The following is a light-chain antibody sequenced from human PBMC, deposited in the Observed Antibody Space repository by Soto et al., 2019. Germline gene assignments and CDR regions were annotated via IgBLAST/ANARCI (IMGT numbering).Light chain of an antibody. CDR1: QSISSW. CDR3: QHYNSYPWT. V-gene: IGKV1-5*03. CDR2: KAS. J-gene: IGKJ1*01. Sequence: DMQMTQSPSTLSASVGDRVTITCRASQSISSWLAWYQRKPGKAPKLLIYKASSSESGVPSRLSGSGSGTEYTLTISSLQPDDFATYYFQHYNSYPWTFGLGTKVEIK.